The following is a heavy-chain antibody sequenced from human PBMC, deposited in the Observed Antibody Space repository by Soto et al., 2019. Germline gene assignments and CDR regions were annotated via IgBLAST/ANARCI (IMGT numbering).Heavy chain of an antibody. CDR3: ARVKEDSGYDAVYYGMDV. V-gene: IGHV1-18*04. Sequence: ASVKVSCKASGYTFTSYGISWVRQAPGQGLEWMGWISVYIGNTNYAQKLQGRVTMTTDTSTSTAHMELRSLRSEDTAVYYCARVKEDSGYDAVYYGMDVWGQGTTVTVS. CDR2: ISVYIGNT. CDR1: GYTFTSYG. J-gene: IGHJ6*02. D-gene: IGHD5-12*01.